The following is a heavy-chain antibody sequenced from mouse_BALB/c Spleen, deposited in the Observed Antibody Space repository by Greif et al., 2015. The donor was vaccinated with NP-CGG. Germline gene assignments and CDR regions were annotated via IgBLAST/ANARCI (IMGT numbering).Heavy chain of an antibody. Sequence: QVQLQQSGAELVKPGAPVKLSCKASGYTFTSYWMNWVKQRPGRGPEWIGRIDPSDSETHYNQKFKDKATLTVDKSSSTAYIQLSSLTSEDSAVYYCASGGNYDYFDYWGQGTTLTVSS. CDR3: ASGGNYDYFDY. CDR2: IDPSDSET. CDR1: GYTFTSYW. V-gene: IGHV1-69*02. J-gene: IGHJ2*01. D-gene: IGHD2-1*01.